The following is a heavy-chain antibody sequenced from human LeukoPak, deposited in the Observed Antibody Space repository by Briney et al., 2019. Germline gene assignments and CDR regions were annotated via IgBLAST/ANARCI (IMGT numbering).Heavy chain of an antibody. CDR1: GGSFSGYY. CDR2: INHSGST. Sequence: SETLSLTCPVYGGSFSGYYWSWIRQPPGKGLEWIGEINHSGSTNYNPSLKSRVTISVDTSKNQFSLKLSSVTAADTAVYYCARMTGGLIPYWGQGTLVTVSS. CDR3: ARMTGGLIPY. V-gene: IGHV4-34*01. J-gene: IGHJ4*02.